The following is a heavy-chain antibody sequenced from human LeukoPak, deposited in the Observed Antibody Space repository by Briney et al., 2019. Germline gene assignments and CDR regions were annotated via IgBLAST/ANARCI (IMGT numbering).Heavy chain of an antibody. CDR3: VKDPFPCSSTSCYSLWFDP. D-gene: IGHD2-2*01. J-gene: IGHJ5*02. CDR1: GFTFSSYA. CDR2: ISGSGGST. Sequence: GGSLRLSCAASGFTFSSYAMSWVRQAPGKGLEWVSAISGSGGSTYYADSVKGRFTISRDNSKNTLYLQMNSLRAEDTAVYYCVKDPFPCSSTSCYSLWFDPWGQGTLVTVSS. V-gene: IGHV3-23*01.